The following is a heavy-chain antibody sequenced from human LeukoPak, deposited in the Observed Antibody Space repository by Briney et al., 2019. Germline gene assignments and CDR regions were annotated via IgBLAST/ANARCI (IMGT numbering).Heavy chain of an antibody. D-gene: IGHD6-19*01. CDR3: ARDVRYASGWSTPES. CDR2: IYSRGSA. Sequence: PSETLSLTCTVSGGSIINHYWSWIRQPAGKGLEWIGRIYSRGSANYSPSLKSRVSISIDTSNNHFSLNLTSVTAADTALSFCARDVRYASGWSTPESWGQGTLVTVSS. V-gene: IGHV4-4*07. J-gene: IGHJ5*02. CDR1: GGSIINHY.